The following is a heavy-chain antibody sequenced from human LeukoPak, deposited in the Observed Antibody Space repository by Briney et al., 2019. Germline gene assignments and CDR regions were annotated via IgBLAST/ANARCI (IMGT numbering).Heavy chain of an antibody. V-gene: IGHV3-23*01. J-gene: IGHJ6*03. D-gene: IGHD3-3*01. Sequence: GGSLRLSCAASGFTIDDYAMHWVRQAPGKGLEWVSVISGGGDTYYADSVKGRFTISRDNSKNTLYLQMNSLRAEDTAVYYCAKGDDFWSGYYTYYYYYMDVWGKGTTVTVSS. CDR2: ISGGGDT. CDR3: AKGDDFWSGYYTYYYYYMDV. CDR1: GFTIDDYA.